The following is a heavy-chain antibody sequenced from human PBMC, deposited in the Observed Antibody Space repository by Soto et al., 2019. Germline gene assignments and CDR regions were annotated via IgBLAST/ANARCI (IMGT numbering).Heavy chain of an antibody. CDR3: ASGIQLWLRRINNGYSG. CDR2: IIPMFGTA. V-gene: IGHV1-69*12. D-gene: IGHD5-18*01. Sequence: QVQLVQSGAEAKKPESSVKVSCKAPGGTFSTYAISWVRQAPGQGLEWMGGIIPMFGTANYAQRFQDRVTITADESTNTVYMALSSLRSEDTAVYFCASGIQLWLRRINNGYSGWGQGALVTVSS. CDR1: GGTFSTYA. J-gene: IGHJ4*02.